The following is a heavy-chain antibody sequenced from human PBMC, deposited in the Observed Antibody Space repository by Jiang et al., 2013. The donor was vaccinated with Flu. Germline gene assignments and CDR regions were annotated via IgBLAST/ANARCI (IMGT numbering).Heavy chain of an antibody. V-gene: IGHV3-23*01. Sequence: VQLLESGGRLVQPGGSLRLSCAASGFTFNSYAMSWVRQAPGKGLEWVSDISGSGSSTYYADSVKGRFTISRDNSKNTLYLQMNSLRAEDTAFYYCAKLGDLSRHTVILYFWGQGIQVTVSS. CDR1: GFTFNSYA. J-gene: IGHJ4*02. CDR2: ISGSGSST. CDR3: AKLGDLSRHTVILYF. D-gene: IGHD5-18*01.